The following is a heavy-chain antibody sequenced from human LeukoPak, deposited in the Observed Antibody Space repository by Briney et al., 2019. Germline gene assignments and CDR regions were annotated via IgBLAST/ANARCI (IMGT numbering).Heavy chain of an antibody. D-gene: IGHD6-6*01. V-gene: IGHV4-34*01. Sequence: PSETLSLTCAVYGGSFGGYYWSWIRQPPGKGLEWIGEINHSGSTNYNPSLKSRVTISVDTSKNQFSLKLSSVTAADTAVYYCARGKEQLYGTFDYWGQGTLVTVSS. CDR1: GGSFGGYY. CDR2: INHSGST. J-gene: IGHJ4*02. CDR3: ARGKEQLYGTFDY.